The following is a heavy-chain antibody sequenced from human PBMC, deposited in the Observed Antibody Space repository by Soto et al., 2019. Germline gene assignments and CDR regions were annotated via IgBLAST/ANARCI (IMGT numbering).Heavy chain of an antibody. CDR2: IQQDGSEK. J-gene: IGHJ4*02. D-gene: IGHD4-17*01. CDR3: ARVRYGGYSYYFDY. CDR1: GFTFSRFW. V-gene: IGHV3-7*03. Sequence: LRLSCAVSGFTFSRFWMGWVRQAPGRGLEWVANIQQDGSEKYYVDSVKGRFTMSKDNVKNSLYLQMNSLGAEDTAVYYCARVRYGGYSYYFDYWGQGALVT.